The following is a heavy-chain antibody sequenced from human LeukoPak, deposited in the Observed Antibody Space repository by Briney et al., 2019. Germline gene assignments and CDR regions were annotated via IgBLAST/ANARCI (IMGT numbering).Heavy chain of an antibody. V-gene: IGHV3-30-3*01. J-gene: IGHJ4*02. CDR1: GFTFSSYA. Sequence: GGSLRLSCAASGFTFSSYAMHWVRQAPGKGLEWVAVISYDGSNKYYADSVKGRFTISRDSSKNTLYLQMNSLRAEDTAVYYCARDIYYYGSGSYLFDYWGQGTLVTVSS. D-gene: IGHD3-10*01. CDR3: ARDIYYYGSGSYLFDY. CDR2: ISYDGSNK.